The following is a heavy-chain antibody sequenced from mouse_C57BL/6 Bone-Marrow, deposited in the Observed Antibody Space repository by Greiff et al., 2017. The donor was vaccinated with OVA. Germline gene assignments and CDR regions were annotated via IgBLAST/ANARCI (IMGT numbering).Heavy chain of an antibody. CDR2: FYPGSGRI. CDR1: GYTFTEYT. CDR3: ARHEGGYSNYEGFAY. D-gene: IGHD2-5*01. V-gene: IGHV1-62-2*01. J-gene: IGHJ3*01. Sequence: QVTLKESGAELVKPGASVKLSCKASGYTFTEYTIHWVKQRSGQGLEWIGWFYPGSGRIKYNEKFKDKATLTADKSSSTVYMELSRLTSEYSAVYFCARHEGGYSNYEGFAYWGQGTLVTVSA.